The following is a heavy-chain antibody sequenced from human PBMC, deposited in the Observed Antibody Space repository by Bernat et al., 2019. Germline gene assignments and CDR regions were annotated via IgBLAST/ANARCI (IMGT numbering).Heavy chain of an antibody. CDR3: ARDSATILGVVKGADYGMDV. CDR1: GFTFSSYE. J-gene: IGHJ6*02. D-gene: IGHD3-3*01. Sequence: EVQLVESGGGLVQPGGSLRLSCAASGFTFSSYEMNWVRQAPGKGLEWVSYISSSGSTIYYADSVKGRFTISRDNAKNSLYLQMNSLRAEDTAVYYCARDSATILGVVKGADYGMDVWGQGTTVTVSS. CDR2: ISSSGSTI. V-gene: IGHV3-48*03.